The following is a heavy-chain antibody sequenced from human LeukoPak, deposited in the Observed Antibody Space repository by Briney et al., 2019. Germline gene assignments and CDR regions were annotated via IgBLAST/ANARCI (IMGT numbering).Heavy chain of an antibody. CDR2: IWYDGSNK. CDR1: GFTFSSYG. V-gene: IGHV3-33*01. D-gene: IGHD3-10*01. CDR3: ARGEVTMVREFPRRAHYYYGMDV. Sequence: GGSLRLSCAASGFTFSSYGMHWVRQAPGKGLEWVAVIWYDGSNKYYADSVKGRFTISRDNSKNTLYLQMNSLRAEDTAVYYCARGEVTMVREFPRRAHYYYGMDVWGQGTTVTVSS. J-gene: IGHJ6*02.